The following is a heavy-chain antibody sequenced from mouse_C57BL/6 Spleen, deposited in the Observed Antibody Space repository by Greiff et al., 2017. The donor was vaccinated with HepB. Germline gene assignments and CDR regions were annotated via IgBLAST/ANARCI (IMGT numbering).Heavy chain of an antibody. Sequence: VQLQQSGAELVKPGASVKLSCTASGFTFTDYYMHWVKQRPEQGLEWIGRIDPEDGESNYAPKFQGKATITVDTSSNTAYMQLSSLTSEDTAVYYCASLSTTVVGTDYFDYWGQGTTLTVSS. CDR3: ASLSTTVVGTDYFDY. J-gene: IGHJ2*01. V-gene: IGHV14-2*01. CDR1: GFTFTDYY. D-gene: IGHD1-1*01. CDR2: IDPEDGES.